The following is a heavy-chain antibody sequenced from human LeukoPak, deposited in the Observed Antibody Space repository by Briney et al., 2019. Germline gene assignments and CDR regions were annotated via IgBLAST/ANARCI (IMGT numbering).Heavy chain of an antibody. CDR3: ARPSTFYYDSSGYYFDY. Sequence: GASVKVSCKASGYTFTSYGISWVRQAPGQGLEWMGIINPRGDSTNYAQKFQGRVTMTRDMSTSTVYMELSSLRSEDTAVYYCARPSTFYYDSSGYYFDYWGQGTLVTVSS. D-gene: IGHD3-22*01. J-gene: IGHJ4*02. CDR1: GYTFTSYG. CDR2: INPRGDST. V-gene: IGHV1-46*01.